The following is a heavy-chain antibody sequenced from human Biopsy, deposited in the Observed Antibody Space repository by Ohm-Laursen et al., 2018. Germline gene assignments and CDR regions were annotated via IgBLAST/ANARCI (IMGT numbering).Heavy chain of an antibody. D-gene: IGHD2-8*01. CDR3: ARDGEAKYCKHGVCPSDF. Sequence: SLRLSCAASGFDFSDYSTSWVRQAPGKGLEWVSSISASGNHIYYTDSVKGRFTVSRDNGKNSVYLQMNSLRVEDTAVYYCARDGEAKYCKHGVCPSDFWGQGTLVTVSS. CDR2: ISASGNHI. CDR1: GFDFSDYS. J-gene: IGHJ4*02. V-gene: IGHV3-21*01.